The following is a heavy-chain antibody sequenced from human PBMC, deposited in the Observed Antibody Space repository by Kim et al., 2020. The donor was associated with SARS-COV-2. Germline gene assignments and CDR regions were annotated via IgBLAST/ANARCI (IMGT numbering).Heavy chain of an antibody. CDR1: GGSISSYY. V-gene: IGHV4-4*07. D-gene: IGHD2-2*01. CDR2: IYTSGST. Sequence: SETLSLTCTVSGGSISSYYWSWIRQPAGKGLEWIGRIYTSGSTNYNPSLKSRVTMSVDTSKNQFSLKLSSVTAADTAVYYCARVACSSTSCQGYFDYWGQGTLVTVSS. J-gene: IGHJ4*02. CDR3: ARVACSSTSCQGYFDY.